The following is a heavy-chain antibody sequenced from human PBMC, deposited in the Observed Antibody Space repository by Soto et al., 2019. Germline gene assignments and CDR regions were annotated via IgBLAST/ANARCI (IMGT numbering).Heavy chain of an antibody. Sequence: QVQLQESGPGLVKPSETLSLTCTVSGGSINTYYWSWIRQPPGKGLEWIGYIYYNGSTSFNPSLKRRVTISVDTSKNQFSLKLSSVTAADTAVYYCVRHSAGYSSSWYYWGQGTLVTVSS. CDR1: GGSINTYY. CDR2: IYYNGST. D-gene: IGHD6-13*01. J-gene: IGHJ4*02. V-gene: IGHV4-59*01. CDR3: VRHSAGYSSSWYY.